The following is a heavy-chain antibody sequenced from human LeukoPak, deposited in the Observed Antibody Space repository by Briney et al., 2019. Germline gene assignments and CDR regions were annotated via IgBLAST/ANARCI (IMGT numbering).Heavy chain of an antibody. D-gene: IGHD6-19*01. V-gene: IGHV4-39*01. CDR1: GGSISSSSSY. CDR2: IYYSGST. J-gene: IGHJ4*02. CDR3: ARHTRPRGYSSGWPTGNTHYFDY. Sequence: PSETLSLTCTVSGGSISSSSSYWGWIRQPPGKGLEWIGSIYYSGSTYYNPSLKSRVTISVDTSKNQFSLKLSSVTAAATAVYYCARHTRPRGYSSGWPTGNTHYFDYWGQRTLVTVSS.